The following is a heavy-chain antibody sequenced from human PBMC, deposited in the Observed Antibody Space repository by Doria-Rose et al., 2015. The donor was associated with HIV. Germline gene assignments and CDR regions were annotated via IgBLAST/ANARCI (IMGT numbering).Heavy chain of an antibody. Sequence: QVQLVQSGPVLVKPTGTLTLTCTVSGVSLSSPGMGVSWIRQPPGKALEWLANIFSDDERYYQTSLKSRLTISRGTSKSQVVLTMTDMDPVDTATYYCASIKSSRWYHKYYFDFWGQGTLVIVSA. CDR2: IFSDDER. CDR1: GVSLSSPGMG. J-gene: IGHJ4*02. D-gene: IGHD6-13*01. CDR3: ASIKSSRWYHKYYFDF. V-gene: IGHV2-26*01.